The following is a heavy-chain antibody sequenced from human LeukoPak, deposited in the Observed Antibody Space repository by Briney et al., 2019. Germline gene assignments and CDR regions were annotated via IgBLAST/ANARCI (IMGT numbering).Heavy chain of an antibody. CDR2: IYTSGST. CDR1: GVSISSGSYY. D-gene: IGHD2-15*01. J-gene: IGHJ4*02. CDR3: ARDEWGYYAFDY. Sequence: PSETLSLTCTVSGVSISSGSYYWSWIRQPAGKGLEWIGRIYTSGSTNYNPSLKSRVTISVDTSNNQFSLKLSSVTAADTAVYYCARDEWGYYAFDYWGQGTLVTVSS. V-gene: IGHV4-61*02.